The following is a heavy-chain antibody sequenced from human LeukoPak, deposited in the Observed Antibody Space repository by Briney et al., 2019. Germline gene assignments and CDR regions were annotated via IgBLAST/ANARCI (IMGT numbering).Heavy chain of an antibody. V-gene: IGHV4-34*01. Sequence: SETLSLTCAVYGGSFSGYYWSWIRQPPGKGLEWIGEINHSGSTNYNPSLKSRVTISVDTSKNQFSLKLSSVTAADTAVYYCAKHDYGSRYYYYYYMDVWGKGTTVTISS. D-gene: IGHD4-17*01. J-gene: IGHJ6*03. CDR1: GGSFSGYY. CDR3: AKHDYGSRYYYYYYMDV. CDR2: INHSGST.